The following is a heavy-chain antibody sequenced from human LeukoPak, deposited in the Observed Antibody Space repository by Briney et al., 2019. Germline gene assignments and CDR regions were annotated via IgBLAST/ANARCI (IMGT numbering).Heavy chain of an antibody. D-gene: IGHD4-17*01. CDR3: TNYGDYGWWFDP. Sequence: GGSLRLSCTASGFTFGDYAMSWVRQAPGKGLEWVGFIRSKAYGGTTEYAASVKGRFTISRDDSKSIAYLQMNSLKTEDTAVYYCTNYGDYGWWFDPWGQGTLVTVSS. CDR2: IRSKAYGGTT. V-gene: IGHV3-49*04. J-gene: IGHJ5*02. CDR1: GFTFGDYA.